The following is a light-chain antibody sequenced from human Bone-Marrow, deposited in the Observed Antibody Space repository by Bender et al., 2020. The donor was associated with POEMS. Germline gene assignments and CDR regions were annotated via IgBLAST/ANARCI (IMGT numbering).Light chain of an antibody. V-gene: IGLV1-44*01. CDR1: NSNIGTNA. Sequence: QSVLTQPPSASGTPGQRVTISCSGSNSNIGTNAVNWYQQFPGTAPKLLIYSDNQRPSGVPDRCYAFKSGTSASLPISGLQSEDEADYYCGAWDAGLSGEVFGGGTKLTVL. CDR3: GAWDAGLSGEV. J-gene: IGLJ3*02. CDR2: SDN.